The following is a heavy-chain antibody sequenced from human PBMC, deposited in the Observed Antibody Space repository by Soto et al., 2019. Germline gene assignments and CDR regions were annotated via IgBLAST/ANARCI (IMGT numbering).Heavy chain of an antibody. Sequence: QVQLQQSGPGLVKPSETLSLTCTVSSGPSRSHNWGWIRQPPGGGLAWIGYIYHTGDTSYNPSLSSRVTISADTSTNHISLTLRSVPATDTAVYYCVRQGIGDLHGLVDVWGQGTRVSVSS. CDR2: IYHTGDT. D-gene: IGHD3-10*01. CDR1: SGPSRSHN. CDR3: VRQGIGDLHGLVDV. V-gene: IGHV4-59*08. J-gene: IGHJ6*02.